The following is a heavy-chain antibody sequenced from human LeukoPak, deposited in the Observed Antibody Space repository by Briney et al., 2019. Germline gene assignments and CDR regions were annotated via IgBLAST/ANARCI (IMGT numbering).Heavy chain of an antibody. CDR3: ARSMVRGVIYY. CDR2: ISAYNGNT. V-gene: IGHV1-18*01. J-gene: IGHJ4*02. D-gene: IGHD3-10*01. CDR1: GGTFSSYG. Sequence: ASVKVSCKASGGTFSSYGISWVRQAPGQGLEWMGWISAYNGNTNYAEKLQGRVTMTTDTSTSTAYIELRSLRSDDTAVYYCARSMVRGVIYYWGQGTLVTVSS.